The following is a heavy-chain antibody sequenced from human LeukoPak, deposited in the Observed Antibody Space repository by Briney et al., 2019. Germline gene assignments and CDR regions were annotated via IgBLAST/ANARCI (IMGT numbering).Heavy chain of an antibody. D-gene: IGHD2-15*01. Sequence: ASVKVSCKASGYTFTGYYMHWVRQAPGQGLEWMGWINPNSGGTNYAQKFQGRVTMTRDTSISTAYMELGRLRSDDTAVYYCARGAISPVAATYYYYMDVWGKGTTVTVSS. CDR2: INPNSGGT. J-gene: IGHJ6*03. CDR3: ARGAISPVAATYYYYMDV. CDR1: GYTFTGYY. V-gene: IGHV1-2*02.